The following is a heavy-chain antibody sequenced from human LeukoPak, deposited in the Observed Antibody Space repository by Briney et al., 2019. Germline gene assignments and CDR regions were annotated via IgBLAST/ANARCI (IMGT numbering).Heavy chain of an antibody. CDR3: ARRKESYFDY. Sequence: SETLSLTCTVSGGSISSSSYYWGWIRQPPGKGREWIGSIYYSGSTYYNPSLKSRVTISVDTSKNQYSLKLSSVTAADTAVYYCARRKESYFDYWGQGTLVTVSS. V-gene: IGHV4-39*01. J-gene: IGHJ4*02. CDR1: GGSISSSSYY. CDR2: IYYSGST.